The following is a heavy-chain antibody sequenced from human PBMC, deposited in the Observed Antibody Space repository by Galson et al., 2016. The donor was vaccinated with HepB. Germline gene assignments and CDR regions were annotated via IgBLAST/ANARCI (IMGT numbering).Heavy chain of an antibody. D-gene: IGHD3-16*01. J-gene: IGHJ4*02. CDR3: AGGYVARPDY. CDR1: GGSISSYY. V-gene: IGHV4-59*01. Sequence: LTCTVSGGSISSYYWSWIRQPPGRGLEWIGYIYYSGSTNYNPSLKSRVTISVDTSKNQFSLKLNSVTAADTAVYYCAGGYVARPDYWGQGTLVTVSS. CDR2: IYYSGST.